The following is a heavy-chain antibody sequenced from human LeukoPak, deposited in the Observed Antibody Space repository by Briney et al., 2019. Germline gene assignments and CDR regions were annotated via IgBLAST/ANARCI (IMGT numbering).Heavy chain of an antibody. Sequence: GASVKVCCKVSGYTLTELSMHWVRQAPGKGLEWMGGFDPEDGETIYAQKFQGRVTMTEDTSTDTAYMELSSLRSEDTAVYYCATDRDSSGYKGPDAFDIWGQGTMVTVSS. CDR3: ATDRDSSGYKGPDAFDI. CDR2: FDPEDGET. D-gene: IGHD3-22*01. CDR1: GYTLTELS. V-gene: IGHV1-24*01. J-gene: IGHJ3*02.